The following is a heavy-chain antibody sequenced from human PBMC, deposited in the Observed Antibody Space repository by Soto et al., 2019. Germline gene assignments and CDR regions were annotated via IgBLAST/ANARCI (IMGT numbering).Heavy chain of an antibody. CDR3: ATKRETYYYDSSGQGYFDY. CDR2: IIPIFGTA. J-gene: IGHJ4*02. V-gene: IGHV1-69*01. Sequence: QVQLVQSGAEVKKPGSSVKVSCKASGGTFSSYAISWVRQAPGQGLEWMGGIIPIFGTANYAQKFQGRVTITADESTSTAYMELSSLRSEDTAVYYCATKRETYYYDSSGQGYFDYWAQGTLVTVSS. D-gene: IGHD3-22*01. CDR1: GGTFSSYA.